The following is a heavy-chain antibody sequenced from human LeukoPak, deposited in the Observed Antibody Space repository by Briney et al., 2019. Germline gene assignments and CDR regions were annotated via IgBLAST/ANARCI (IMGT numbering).Heavy chain of an antibody. CDR3: ARGRDSSGIDY. CDR2: IYYSGST. Sequence: SETLSLTCTVSGGSISSGGYYWSWIRQHPGKGLEWIGYIYYSGSTYYNPSLKSRVTISVDTSKNQFSLKLSSVTAADTAVYYCARGRDSSGIDYWGQGTLVTVSS. V-gene: IGHV4-31*03. CDR1: GGSISSGGYY. D-gene: IGHD3-22*01. J-gene: IGHJ4*02.